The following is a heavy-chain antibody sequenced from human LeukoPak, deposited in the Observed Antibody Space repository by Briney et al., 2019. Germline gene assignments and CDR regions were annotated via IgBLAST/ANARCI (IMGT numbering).Heavy chain of an antibody. Sequence: PSETLSLTCAVYGGSFSGYYWSWTLQPPGKGLEWIGEINHSGSTNYNPSLKSRVTISVDTSKNQFSLKLSSVTAADTAVYYCARSGWLTDVDAFDIWGQGTMVTVSS. D-gene: IGHD3-10*01. CDR2: INHSGST. J-gene: IGHJ3*02. CDR1: GGSFSGYY. CDR3: ARSGWLTDVDAFDI. V-gene: IGHV4-34*01.